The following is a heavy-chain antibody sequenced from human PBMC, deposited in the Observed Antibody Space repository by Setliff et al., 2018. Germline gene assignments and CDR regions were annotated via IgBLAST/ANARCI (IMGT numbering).Heavy chain of an antibody. D-gene: IGHD3-3*01. CDR3: AKDGVTVSRAFDI. Sequence: GGSLRLSCAASRFTFSSFGMHWVRQAPGKGLEWVAFIRFDGSNKYYADSVKGRFTIPRDNSKNTLYLQMNSLTPEDTALYYCAKDGVTVSRAFDIWGQGTMVTVSS. CDR2: IRFDGSNK. V-gene: IGHV3-30*02. CDR1: RFTFSSFG. J-gene: IGHJ3*02.